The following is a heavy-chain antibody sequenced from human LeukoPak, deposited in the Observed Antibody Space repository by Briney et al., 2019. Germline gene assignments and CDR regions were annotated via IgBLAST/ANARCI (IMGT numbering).Heavy chain of an antibody. CDR1: GYSINNYW. Sequence: GESLKISCKGSGYSINNYWIGWVRQMPGKGLEWMGIIYPADSDIRYSPSFQGQVTIAADKSISTAYLQWSSLKASDTAMYYCARQEYCSGGSCYTWFDPWGQGTLVTVSS. V-gene: IGHV5-51*01. CDR3: ARQEYCSGGSCYTWFDP. CDR2: IYPADSDI. D-gene: IGHD2-15*01. J-gene: IGHJ5*02.